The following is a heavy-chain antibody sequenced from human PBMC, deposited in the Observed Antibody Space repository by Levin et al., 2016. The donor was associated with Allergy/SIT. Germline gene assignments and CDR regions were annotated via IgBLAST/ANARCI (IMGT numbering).Heavy chain of an antibody. J-gene: IGHJ5*02. V-gene: IGHV3-21*01. CDR2: ISSSSSYI. CDR1: GFTFSSYS. CDR3: ARESLTGTTVDP. Sequence: GGSLRLSCAASGFTFSSYSMNWVRQAPGKGLEWVSSISSSSSYIYYADSVKGRFTISRDNAKNSLYLQMNSLRAEDTAVYYCARESLTGTTVDPWGQGTLVTVSS. D-gene: IGHD1-7*01.